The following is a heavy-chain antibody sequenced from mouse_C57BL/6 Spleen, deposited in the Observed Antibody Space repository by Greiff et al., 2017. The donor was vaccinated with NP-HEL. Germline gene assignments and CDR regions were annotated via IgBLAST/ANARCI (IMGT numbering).Heavy chain of an antibody. J-gene: IGHJ3*01. CDR3: AREWFLITTFAY. CDR1: GYTFTSYW. V-gene: IGHV1-61*01. CDR2: IYPSDSET. Sequence: QVQLQQPGAELVRPGSSVKLSCKASGYTFTSYWMDWVKQRPGQGLEWIGNIYPSDSETHYNQKFKDKATLTVDKSSSTAYMQLSILTSEDSAVYYCAREWFLITTFAYWGQGTLVTVSA. D-gene: IGHD1-1*01.